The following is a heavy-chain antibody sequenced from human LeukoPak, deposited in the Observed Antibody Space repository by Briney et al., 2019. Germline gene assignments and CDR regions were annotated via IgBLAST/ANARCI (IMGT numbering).Heavy chain of an antibody. CDR2: INHSGST. J-gene: IGHJ3*02. Sequence: SETLSLTCAVYGGSFSGYYWSLIRQPPGKGLEWIGEINHSGSTNYNPSLKSRVTISVDTSKNQFSLKLSSVTAADTAVYYCARGNCSSTSCYNGPFDIWGQGTMVTVSS. V-gene: IGHV4-34*01. D-gene: IGHD2-2*02. CDR1: GGSFSGYY. CDR3: ARGNCSSTSCYNGPFDI.